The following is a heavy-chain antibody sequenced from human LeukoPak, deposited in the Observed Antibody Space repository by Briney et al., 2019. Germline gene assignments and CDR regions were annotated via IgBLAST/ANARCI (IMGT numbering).Heavy chain of an antibody. CDR3: ARGPLKPHWFDP. J-gene: IGHJ5*02. CDR2: ISSSGAST. Sequence: GGSLRLSCAASGFTFSSYGMHWVRQAPGKGLEYLSAISSSGASTYYANSVKGRFTISRDNSKNTLYLQMGSLRAEDMAVYYCARGPLKPHWFDPWGQGTLVTVSS. V-gene: IGHV3-64*01. CDR1: GFTFSSYG.